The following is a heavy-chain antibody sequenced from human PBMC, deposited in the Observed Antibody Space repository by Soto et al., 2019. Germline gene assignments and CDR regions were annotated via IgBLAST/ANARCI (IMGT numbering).Heavy chain of an antibody. CDR3: ATGPGIAAAGTLYYYYMDV. V-gene: IGHV1-24*01. J-gene: IGHJ6*03. Sequence: ASVKVSCKVSGYTLTELSMHWVRQAPGKGLEWMGGFDPEDGETIYAQKFQGRVTMTEDTSTDTAYMEQSSLRSEDTAVYYCATGPGIAAAGTLYYYYMDVWGKGTTVTVSS. CDR1: GYTLTELS. CDR2: FDPEDGET. D-gene: IGHD6-13*01.